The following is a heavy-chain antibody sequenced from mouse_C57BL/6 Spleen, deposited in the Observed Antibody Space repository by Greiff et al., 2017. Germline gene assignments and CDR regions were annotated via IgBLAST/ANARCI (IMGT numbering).Heavy chain of an antibody. J-gene: IGHJ4*01. CDR2: IWSGGST. D-gene: IGHD4-1*01. CDR3: ARANWNYAMDY. Sequence: VKLVESGPGLVQPSQSLSITCTVSGFSLTSYGVHWVRQSPGKGLEWLGVIWSGGSTDYNAAFISRLSISKDNSKSQVFFKMNSLQADDTAIYYCARANWNYAMDYWGQGTSVTVSS. CDR1: GFSLTSYG. V-gene: IGHV2-2*01.